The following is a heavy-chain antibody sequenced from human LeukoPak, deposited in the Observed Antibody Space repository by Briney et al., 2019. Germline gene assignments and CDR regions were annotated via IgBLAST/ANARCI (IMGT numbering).Heavy chain of an antibody. Sequence: GASVKVSCKASGYNFIGYGITWVRQAPGQGLEWLGRISVYTGNTKFAQKFQGRVGMTRDTSISTAYMELSRLRSDDTAVYYCARPKRIVVVPAAYHDAFDIWGQGTMVTVSS. D-gene: IGHD2-2*01. CDR3: ARPKRIVVVPAAYHDAFDI. CDR1: GYNFIGYG. CDR2: ISVYTGNT. V-gene: IGHV1-18*01. J-gene: IGHJ3*02.